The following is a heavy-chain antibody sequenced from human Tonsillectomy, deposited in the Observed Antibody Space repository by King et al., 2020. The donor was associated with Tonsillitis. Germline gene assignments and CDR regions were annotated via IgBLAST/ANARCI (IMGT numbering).Heavy chain of an antibody. D-gene: IGHD3-22*01. CDR2: ISSSSYI. CDR1: GFMFSSYS. CDR3: ARDLRGYYDSSGAYYFDY. V-gene: IGHV3-21*01. J-gene: IGHJ4*02. Sequence: VQLVESGGGLVKPGGSLRLSCAASGFMFSSYSMNWVRQAPGKGLEWVSSISSSSYIYYADSVKGRFTISRDNAKNSLYLQVNSLRAEDTAVYYCARDLRGYYDSSGAYYFDYWGQGTLVTVSS.